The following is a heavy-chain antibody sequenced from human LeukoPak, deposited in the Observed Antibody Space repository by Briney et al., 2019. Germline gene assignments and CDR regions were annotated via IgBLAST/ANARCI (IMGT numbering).Heavy chain of an antibody. Sequence: GGSLRLSCAVSGFTFTSYWMSWVRQAPGKGLEWVANIKQDGSEKYYVDSVKGRFTISRDNAKNSLDLQMNSLRVEDTAVYYCTKGLRWNDYWGQGTLVTVSS. CDR1: GFTFTSYW. V-gene: IGHV3-7*01. CDR3: TKGLRWNDY. D-gene: IGHD4-23*01. J-gene: IGHJ4*02. CDR2: IKQDGSEK.